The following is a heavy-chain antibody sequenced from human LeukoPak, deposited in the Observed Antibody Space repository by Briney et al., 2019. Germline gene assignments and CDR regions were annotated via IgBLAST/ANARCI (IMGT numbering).Heavy chain of an antibody. CDR1: GFTFSTYA. V-gene: IGHV3-64*01. CDR3: ARVGDNTAFDY. Sequence: GGSLRLSCAASGFTFSTYALHWVRQVPGKGLEYVSATSSIGGTTYYANSVKGRFTISRDNSKNTLYLQMGSLKPEDTAVYYCARVGDNTAFDYWGQGTLVTVSS. J-gene: IGHJ4*02. CDR2: TSSIGGTT. D-gene: IGHD2-21*01.